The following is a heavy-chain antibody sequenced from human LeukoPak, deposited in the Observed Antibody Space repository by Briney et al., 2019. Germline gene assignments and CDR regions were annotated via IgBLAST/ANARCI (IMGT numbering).Heavy chain of an antibody. Sequence: GGSLRLSCAASRFTFSSYSMNWVRQAPGKGLEWVSSISSSSSYIYYADSVKGRFTISRDNAKNSLYLQMNSLRAEDTAVYYCARFLRYCSSTSCPDRSPIYWGQGTLVTVSS. CDR2: ISSSSSYI. J-gene: IGHJ4*02. CDR1: RFTFSSYS. V-gene: IGHV3-21*01. D-gene: IGHD2-2*01. CDR3: ARFLRYCSSTSCPDRSPIY.